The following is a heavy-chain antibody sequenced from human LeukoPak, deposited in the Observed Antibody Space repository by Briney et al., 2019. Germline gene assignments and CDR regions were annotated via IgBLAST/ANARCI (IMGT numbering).Heavy chain of an antibody. Sequence: PGGSLRLSCAASGFTVSSNYMSWVRQAPGKGLEWVSVIYSGGTTYHADSVKGRFTISRHNSKNTLYLQMNSLRAEDTAVYYCASATSSGYYGGYYFDYWGQGTLVTVSS. J-gene: IGHJ4*02. V-gene: IGHV3-53*04. CDR1: GFTVSSNY. CDR2: IYSGGTT. D-gene: IGHD3-22*01. CDR3: ASATSSGYYGGYYFDY.